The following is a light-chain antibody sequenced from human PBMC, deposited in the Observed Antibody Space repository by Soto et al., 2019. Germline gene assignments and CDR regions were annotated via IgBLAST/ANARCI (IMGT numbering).Light chain of an antibody. Sequence: PGERVTLSCRASQSVSSSYLTWYQQKPGQAPRLLIYGASTRATSIPARFSGSGSGTDFTLTISSLQPEDFAVYYCQQDYNLLYTFGQGTKQEIK. CDR1: QSVSSSY. CDR2: GAS. J-gene: IGKJ2*01. V-gene: IGKV3D-7*01. CDR3: QQDYNLLYT.